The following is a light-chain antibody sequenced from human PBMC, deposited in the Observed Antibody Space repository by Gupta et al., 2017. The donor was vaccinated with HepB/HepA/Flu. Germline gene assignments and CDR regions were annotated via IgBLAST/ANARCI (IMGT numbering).Light chain of an antibody. CDR1: QSISSY. CDR2: AAS. V-gene: IGKV1-39*01. CDR3: QQCYSTQT. J-gene: IGKJ1*01. Sequence: DIQMTQSPSSLSASVGDRVTITCRASQSISSYLNWYQQKPGKAPKLLIYAASSLQSGVPSRSRGSGSGTDFTLTISSLQPEDFATYYCQQCYSTQTFGPGTKVEIK.